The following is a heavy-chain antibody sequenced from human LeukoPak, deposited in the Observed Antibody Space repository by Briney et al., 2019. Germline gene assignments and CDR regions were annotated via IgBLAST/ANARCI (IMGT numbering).Heavy chain of an antibody. V-gene: IGHV3-15*01. D-gene: IGHD3-22*01. CDR2: IKSKTDGGTT. Sequence: GGSLRLSCSASGFTFSSYAMHWVRQAPGGGLEWVGRIKSKTDGGTTDYAAPVKGRITISRDDSKNTLYLQMNSLKTEDTAVYYSTTDQFIYYDSSGYYYKTEYFQHWGQGTLVTVSS. J-gene: IGHJ1*01. CDR3: TTDQFIYYDSSGYYYKTEYFQH. CDR1: GFTFSSYA.